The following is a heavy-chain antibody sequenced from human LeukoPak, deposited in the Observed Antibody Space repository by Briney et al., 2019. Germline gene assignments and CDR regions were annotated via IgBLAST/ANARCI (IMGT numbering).Heavy chain of an antibody. Sequence: SETLSLTCNVSGGSISSSAYYWGWIRQPPGKGLGWIGSIYYSGSTYYNLSLKSRVTISVDTSKNQFSLKLGSVTAADTAIYYCARRNYYGSGSHDYWGPGTLVTVSS. CDR2: IYYSGST. CDR1: GGSISSSAYY. J-gene: IGHJ4*02. V-gene: IGHV4-39*01. D-gene: IGHD3-10*01. CDR3: ARRNYYGSGSHDY.